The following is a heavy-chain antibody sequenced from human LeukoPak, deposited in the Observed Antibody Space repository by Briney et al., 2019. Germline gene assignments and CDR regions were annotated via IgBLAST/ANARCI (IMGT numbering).Heavy chain of an antibody. D-gene: IGHD6-19*01. V-gene: IGHV4-59*12. CDR1: GGSISSYY. CDR3: ARDLGSRGLYYMDV. J-gene: IGHJ6*03. Sequence: PSETLSLTCTVSGGSISSYYWSWLRQPPGKGLEWIGFFYYSGSPNFSPSLKSRVTISVDTSKNQFSLRLSSVTAADTAVYYCARDLGSRGLYYMDVWGKGTTVTVSS. CDR2: FYYSGSP.